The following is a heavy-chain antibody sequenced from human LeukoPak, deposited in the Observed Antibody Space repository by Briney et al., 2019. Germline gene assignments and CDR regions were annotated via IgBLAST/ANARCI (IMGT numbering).Heavy chain of an antibody. D-gene: IGHD6-13*01. CDR2: IGSSGDRT. CDR3: AKDGGYSSSWYDLDY. CDR1: GFTFSSYA. V-gene: IGHV3-23*01. J-gene: IGHJ4*02. Sequence: GGSLRLSCAASGFTFSSYAMSWVRQAPGKGLEWVSVIGSSGDRTYYADSVKGRFTISRDNSKNTLYLQMNSLRAEDTAVYYCAKDGGYSSSWYDLDYWGQGTLVTVSS.